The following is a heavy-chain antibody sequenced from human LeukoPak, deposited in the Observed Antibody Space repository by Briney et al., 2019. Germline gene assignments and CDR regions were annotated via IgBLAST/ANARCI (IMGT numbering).Heavy chain of an antibody. D-gene: IGHD3-10*01. J-gene: IGHJ3*02. CDR2: INPNSGGA. CDR1: GYTFTGHY. V-gene: IGHV1-2*02. Sequence: ASVKVSCMASGYTFTGHYMHWVRQAPGQGPEWMGCINPNSGGASFAPKFQGRVTMTRDTSMSTAYMELSRLRSDDTAVYRCARYALYASGGAGGFDIWGQGTVVTVSS. CDR3: ARYALYASGGAGGFDI.